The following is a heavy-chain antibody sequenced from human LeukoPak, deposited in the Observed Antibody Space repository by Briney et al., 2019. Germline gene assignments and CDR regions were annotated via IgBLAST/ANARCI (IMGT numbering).Heavy chain of an antibody. CDR2: ISSGNKTI. CDR3: AGSFNWNDGWS. CDR1: GLRFSGYD. J-gene: IGHJ5*02. V-gene: IGHV3-48*01. Sequence: GGSLRLSCAASGLRFSGYDMNWVRQAPGKGLEWLSYISSGNKTIFYADSVKGRFTISRDNAKNSLYLQMTSLGAEDTAVCYCAGSFNWNDGWSWGQGTLVTVSS. D-gene: IGHD1-20*01.